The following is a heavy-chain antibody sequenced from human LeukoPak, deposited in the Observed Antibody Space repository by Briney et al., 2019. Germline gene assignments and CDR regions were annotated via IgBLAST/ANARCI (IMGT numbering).Heavy chain of an antibody. CDR1: GGSISSDY. CDR3: ARVDYGDYYYSGMDV. CDR2: IYYSGST. D-gene: IGHD4-17*01. Sequence: SETLSLTCTVSGGSISSDYWSWIRQPPGKGLEWIGYIYYSGSTNYNPSLKSRVTISVDTSKNQFSLKLSSVTAADTAVYYCARVDYGDYYYSGMDVWGQGTTVTVSS. J-gene: IGHJ6*02. V-gene: IGHV4-59*08.